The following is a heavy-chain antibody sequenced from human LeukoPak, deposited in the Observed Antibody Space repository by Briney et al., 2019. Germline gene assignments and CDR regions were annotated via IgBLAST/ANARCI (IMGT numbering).Heavy chain of an antibody. CDR1: GGSFSGYY. V-gene: IGHV4-34*01. Sequence: SETLFLTCAVYGGSFSGYYWSWIRQPPGKGLEWIGEINHSGSTNYNPSLKSRVTISVDTSKNQFSLKLSSVTVADTAVYYCARQSRRYVYYDSSGLYYFDYWGQGTLVTVSS. CDR2: INHSGST. CDR3: ARQSRRYVYYDSSGLYYFDY. J-gene: IGHJ4*02. D-gene: IGHD3-22*01.